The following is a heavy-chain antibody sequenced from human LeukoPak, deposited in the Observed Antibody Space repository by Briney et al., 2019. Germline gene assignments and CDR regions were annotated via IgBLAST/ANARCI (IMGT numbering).Heavy chain of an antibody. D-gene: IGHD2-15*01. J-gene: IGHJ4*02. CDR1: GYTFTCYY. CDR2: INPNSGGT. Sequence: ASVKVSCKASGYTFTCYYMHWVRQAPGQGIEWMGWINPNSGGTNYAQKFQGRVTMTRDTSISTAYMELSRLRSDDTAVYYCARVGVYCSGGSCLEQWGQGTLVTVSS. V-gene: IGHV1-2*02. CDR3: ARVGVYCSGGSCLEQ.